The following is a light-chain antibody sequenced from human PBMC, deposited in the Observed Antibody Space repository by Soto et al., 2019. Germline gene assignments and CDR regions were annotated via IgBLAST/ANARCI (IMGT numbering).Light chain of an antibody. Sequence: DVQMTQSPSTLSAAVEDRVTITCRASQSISSWLAWYHQKPGKAPKLLIYMASSLESGVPSRFSGSGSGTEFTLTISSLQPDDLATYYCQLYNSSPFTFGPGTKVDIK. CDR1: QSISSW. V-gene: IGKV1-5*03. J-gene: IGKJ3*01. CDR3: QLYNSSPFT. CDR2: MAS.